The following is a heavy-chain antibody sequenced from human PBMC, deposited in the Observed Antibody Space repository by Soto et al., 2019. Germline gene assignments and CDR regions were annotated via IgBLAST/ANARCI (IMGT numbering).Heavy chain of an antibody. D-gene: IGHD2-2*01. V-gene: IGHV4-34*01. CDR3: ARTGYCSSTSCRNWFDP. CDR1: GGSFSGYY. CDR2: INHSGST. Sequence: SETLSLTCAVYGGSFSGYYWSWIRQPPGKGLEWIGEINHSGSTNYNPSLKSRVTISVDTSKNQFSLKLSSVTAADTAVYYCARTGYCSSTSCRNWFDPWGQGTLVTVS. J-gene: IGHJ5*02.